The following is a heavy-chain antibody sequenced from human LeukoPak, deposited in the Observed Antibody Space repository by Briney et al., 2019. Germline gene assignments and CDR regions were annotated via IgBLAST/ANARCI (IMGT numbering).Heavy chain of an antibody. CDR3: ASRRVMVRGVMLDY. D-gene: IGHD3-10*01. J-gene: IGHJ4*02. V-gene: IGHV4-30-4*08. CDR2: IYYSGST. CDR1: GGSISSGDYH. Sequence: SETLSLTCTVSGGSISSGDYHWRWIRQPPGKGLEWIGYIYYSGSTYYNPSLKSRFTISVDTANNHFSLKLISVPAPDPAALYCASRRVMVRGVMLDYWGQGTLVTVSS.